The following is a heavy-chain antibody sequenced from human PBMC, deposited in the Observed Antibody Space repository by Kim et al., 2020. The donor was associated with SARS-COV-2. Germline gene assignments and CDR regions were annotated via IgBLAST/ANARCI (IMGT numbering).Heavy chain of an antibody. Sequence: SETLSLTCTVSGGSISSSSYYWGWIRQPPGKGLEWIGSIYYSGSTYYNPSLKSRVTISVDTSKNQFSLKLSSVTAADTAVYYCARHLVSPYGSPYFFDYWGQGTLVTVSS. CDR1: GGSISSSSYY. V-gene: IGHV4-39*01. J-gene: IGHJ4*02. CDR2: IYYSGST. CDR3: ARHLVSPYGSPYFFDY. D-gene: IGHD4-17*01.